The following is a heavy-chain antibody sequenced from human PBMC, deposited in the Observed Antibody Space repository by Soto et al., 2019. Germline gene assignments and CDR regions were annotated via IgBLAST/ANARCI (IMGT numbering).Heavy chain of an antibody. CDR1: GFTFGDSY. CDR2: ISPGSRYP. CDR3: VRGGGGGLFDP. J-gene: IGHJ5*02. Sequence: GGSLRVSCAGSGFTFGDSYMSWIRQAPGKGLEWLSYISPGSRYPAYADSVKGRFTISRDNAKRSLYLQMMSLTAEDTAIYYCVRGGGGGLFDPWGQGTMVTVSS. D-gene: IGHD2-15*01. V-gene: IGHV3-11*06.